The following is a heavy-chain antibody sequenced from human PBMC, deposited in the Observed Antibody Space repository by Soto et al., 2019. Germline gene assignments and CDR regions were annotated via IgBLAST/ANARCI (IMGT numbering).Heavy chain of an antibody. CDR3: ARDDAFGNENGFDI. D-gene: IGHD1-1*01. J-gene: IGHJ3*02. CDR2: IVSDGSAK. CDR1: GFPFSTYG. Sequence: QVQLVESGGVVVQPGTSLRLSCAVSGFPFSTYGFHWVRQPPGKGLEWVAVIVSDGSAKYHADSVEGRFTISRDNSKDTLYLQMNSLRAEDTAVYYCARDDAFGNENGFDIWGQGTMVTVSS. V-gene: IGHV3-33*01.